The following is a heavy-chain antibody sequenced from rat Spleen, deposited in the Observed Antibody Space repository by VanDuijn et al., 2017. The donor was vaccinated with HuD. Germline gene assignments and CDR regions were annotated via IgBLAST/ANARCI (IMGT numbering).Heavy chain of an antibody. CDR3: ASGGSGGLNWFAY. Sequence: EVQLVESGGGLVQPGSPLKLSCAASGFTFNNNWLNWIRQAPGKGREWVARIHPDGITSYYPDTVKGRFVISKDNAKNTGYLQMNKIKSEDTVVYYCASGGSGGLNWFAYWGQGTLVTVSS. J-gene: IGHJ3*01. V-gene: IGHV5-35*01. CDR2: IHPDGITS. CDR1: GFTFNNNW. D-gene: IGHD1-1*01.